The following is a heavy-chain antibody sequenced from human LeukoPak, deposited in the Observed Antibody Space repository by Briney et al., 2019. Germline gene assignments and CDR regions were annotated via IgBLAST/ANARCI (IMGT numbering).Heavy chain of an antibody. CDR2: INPNSGGT. V-gene: IGHV1-2*02. Sequence: ASVKVSCKASGYTFTGYYMHWVRQAPGQGLEWMGWINPNSGGTNYAQKFQGRVTMTRDTSISTAYMELSRLRSDDTAVYYCARAFPIWIDQNWFDPWGQGTLVTVSS. D-gene: IGHD3-10*01. CDR1: GYTFTGYY. CDR3: ARAFPIWIDQNWFDP. J-gene: IGHJ5*02.